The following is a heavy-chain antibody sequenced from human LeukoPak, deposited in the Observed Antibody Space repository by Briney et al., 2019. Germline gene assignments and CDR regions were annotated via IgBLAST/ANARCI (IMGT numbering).Heavy chain of an antibody. CDR1: GYTFTSYG. J-gene: IGHJ4*02. CDR3: ARGSDYDFWSGYTEQLVY. V-gene: IGHV1-18*01. CDR2: ISAYNGNT. Sequence: GASVTVSCKASGYTFTSYGISWVRQAPGQGLEWMGWISAYNGNTNYAQKLQGRVTTTTDTSTSTAYMELRSLRSDDTAVYYCARGSDYDFWSGYTEQLVYWGQGTLVTVSS. D-gene: IGHD3-3*01.